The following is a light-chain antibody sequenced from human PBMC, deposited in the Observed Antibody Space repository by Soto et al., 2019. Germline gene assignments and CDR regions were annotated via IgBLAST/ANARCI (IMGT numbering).Light chain of an antibody. V-gene: IGLV2-23*02. CDR1: ISDVGDYNY. J-gene: IGLJ2*01. CDR3: CSYAGSSTVV. CDR2: EVI. Sequence: QSVLTQPPSASGSPGQSVTISCTGTISDVGDYNYVSWYQQLPGKAPKLIIYEVIKRPSGVSNRFSGSKSGNTASLTISGLQAEDEADYYCCSYAGSSTVVFGGGTKLTVL.